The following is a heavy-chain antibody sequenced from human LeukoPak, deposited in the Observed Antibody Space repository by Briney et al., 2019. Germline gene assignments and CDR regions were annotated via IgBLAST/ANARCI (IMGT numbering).Heavy chain of an antibody. D-gene: IGHD6-19*01. CDR2: IKEDGSEK. J-gene: IGHJ3*02. CDR1: GFTFSNYY. V-gene: IGHV3-7*01. Sequence: GGSLRLSCAASGFTFSNYYMSWVRQAPGKGLEWVANIKEDGSEKYYVDSVKGRFTISRDNAKNSLYLQVNSLRAEDTAVYYCARAISSGWYDAFDIWGQGTMVTVSS. CDR3: ARAISSGWYDAFDI.